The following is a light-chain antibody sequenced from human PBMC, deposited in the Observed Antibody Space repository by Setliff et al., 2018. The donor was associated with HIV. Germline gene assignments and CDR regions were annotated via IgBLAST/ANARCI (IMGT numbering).Light chain of an antibody. CDR3: QSADSSDTYVV. Sequence: SYELTQAPSVSLSPGQTARITCSGDALPKQYASWYQQKPGQAPVLVIYKDTERPSGIPERFSGSSSGTRATLTISGVQAEDEADYYCQSADSSDTYVVFGGGTKVTVL. CDR1: ALPKQY. J-gene: IGLJ2*01. V-gene: IGLV3-25*03. CDR2: KDT.